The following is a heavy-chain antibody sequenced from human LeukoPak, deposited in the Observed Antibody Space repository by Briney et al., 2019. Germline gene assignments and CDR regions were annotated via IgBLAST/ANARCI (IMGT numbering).Heavy chain of an antibody. J-gene: IGHJ4*02. CDR1: GGSISSSSYY. Sequence: SETLSLTCTVSGGSISSSSYYWGWIRQPPGKGLEWIGSIYYSGSTYYNPSLKSRVTISVDTSKNQFSLKLSSVTAADTAVYYCATHDHGDYGSAGFDYWGQGTLVTVSS. CDR2: IYYSGST. D-gene: IGHD4-17*01. V-gene: IGHV4-39*01. CDR3: ATHDHGDYGSAGFDY.